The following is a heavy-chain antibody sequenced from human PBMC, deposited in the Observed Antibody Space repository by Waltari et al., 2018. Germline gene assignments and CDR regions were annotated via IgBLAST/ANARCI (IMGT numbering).Heavy chain of an antibody. Sequence: QVQLQESGPGLVKPSETLSLTCTVSGGSISSYYWSWIRQPAGKGLEWIGRIYTSGSTNDSPSLKSRVTMSVETSKNQFSLKLSFVTAADTAVYYCARGAGSIFGVVHYYYMDVWGKGTTVTISS. CDR3: ARGAGSIFGVVHYYYMDV. CDR2: IYTSGST. J-gene: IGHJ6*03. CDR1: GGSISSYY. D-gene: IGHD3-3*01. V-gene: IGHV4-4*07.